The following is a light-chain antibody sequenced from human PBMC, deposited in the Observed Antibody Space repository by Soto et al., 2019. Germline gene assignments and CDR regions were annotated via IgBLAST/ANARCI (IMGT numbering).Light chain of an antibody. CDR1: QSVLYSSNNKNY. V-gene: IGKV4-1*01. J-gene: IGKJ1*01. Sequence: DILMTQSPDSLAVSLGERATINCKSSQSVLYSSNNKNYVAWYQQKPGQPPQLLIYWTSIRESGVPDRFSGSGSGTDFTLTITSLQAEDVAVYYCQQYYATPQTFGQGTRVEIK. CDR3: QQYYATPQT. CDR2: WTS.